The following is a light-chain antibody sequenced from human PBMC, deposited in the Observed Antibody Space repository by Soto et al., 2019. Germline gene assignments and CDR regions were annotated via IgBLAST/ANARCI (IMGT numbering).Light chain of an antibody. J-gene: IGKJ4*01. V-gene: IGKV3-15*01. CDR1: QSVSSN. CDR2: GAS. CDR3: QQYNYWPPLT. Sequence: EIVMTQSPATLSVSPVERATLSCRASQSVSSNLAWYQQSPGQAPRLLIYGASTRAAGIPARFSGSGSGTEFTLTISSLQSEDFALYYCQQYNYWPPLTFGGGTKVDIK.